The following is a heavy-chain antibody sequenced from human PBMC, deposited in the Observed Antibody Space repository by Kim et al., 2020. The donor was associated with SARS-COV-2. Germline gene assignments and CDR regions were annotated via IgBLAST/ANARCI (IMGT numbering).Heavy chain of an antibody. CDR3: ARQMGITMIVVVISTHFDY. J-gene: IGHJ4*02. Sequence: KSRVIISVDTSKNQFSLKLSSVTAADTAVYYCARQMGITMIVVVISTHFDYWGQGTLVTVSS. V-gene: IGHV4-39*01. D-gene: IGHD3-22*01.